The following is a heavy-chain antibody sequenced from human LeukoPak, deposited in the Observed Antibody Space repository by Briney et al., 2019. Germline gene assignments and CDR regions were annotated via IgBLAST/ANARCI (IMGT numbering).Heavy chain of an antibody. J-gene: IGHJ6*02. CDR1: GYTLTDYY. CDR3: ARDAWSTAIFGGMDV. Sequence: ASVKVSCKASGYTLTDYYMHWVRQAPGQGLEWMGGIIPIFGTANYAQKFQGRVTITADESTSTAYMELSSLRSEDTAVYYCARDAWSTAIFGGMDVWGQGTTVTVSS. D-gene: IGHD3-10*02. V-gene: IGHV1-69*01. CDR2: IIPIFGTA.